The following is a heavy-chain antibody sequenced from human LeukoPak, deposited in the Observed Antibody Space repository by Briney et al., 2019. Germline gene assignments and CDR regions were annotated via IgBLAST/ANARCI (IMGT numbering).Heavy chain of an antibody. J-gene: IGHJ4*02. CDR3: ARIFPVAGNDY. CDR1: GGSISSYY. V-gene: IGHV4-4*07. D-gene: IGHD6-19*01. CDR2: IYTSGST. Sequence: PSETLSLTCTVSGGSISSYYWSWIRQPAGKGLEWIGRIYTSGSTYYNPSLKSRVTISVDTSKNQFSLKLSSVTAADTAVYYCARIFPVAGNDYWGQGTLVTVSS.